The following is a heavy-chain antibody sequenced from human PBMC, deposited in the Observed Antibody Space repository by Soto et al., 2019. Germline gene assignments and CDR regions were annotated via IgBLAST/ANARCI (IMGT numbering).Heavy chain of an antibody. CDR2: ISYDGSKK. J-gene: IGHJ4*02. Sequence: QVKLVESGGGVVQHGRSLRRSCAASGFTFSSYGMHWVRQAPGKGLEWVAVISYDGSKKYYADSVKGRFTISRDNSKNTLYLPINSLRAEDTAVYYCANNYYDSSGPPDYWGQGTLVTVSS. CDR3: ANNYYDSSGPPDY. V-gene: IGHV3-30*18. D-gene: IGHD3-22*01. CDR1: GFTFSSYG.